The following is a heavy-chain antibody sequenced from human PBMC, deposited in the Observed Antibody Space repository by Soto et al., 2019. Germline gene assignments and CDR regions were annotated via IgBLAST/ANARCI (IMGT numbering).Heavy chain of an antibody. CDR1: GFTFSDYY. J-gene: IGHJ6*02. CDR2: MSGSGDAI. Sequence: VGSLRLSCTTSGFTFSDYYMTWVRQDPGKGLEWISYMSGSGDAIYYADSVKGRFTISRDNAKNSLHLEMNSLRVEDTAMYYCVRGNFYYGMDVWGQGTTVTVSS. CDR3: VRGNFYYGMDV. V-gene: IGHV3-11*01.